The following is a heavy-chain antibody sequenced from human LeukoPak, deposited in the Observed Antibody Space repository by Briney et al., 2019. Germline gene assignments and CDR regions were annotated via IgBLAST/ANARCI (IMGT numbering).Heavy chain of an antibody. CDR1: GFTFGDYT. J-gene: IGHJ4*02. V-gene: IGHV3-43*01. Sequence: AGGSLRLSCAASGFTFGDYTMHWVRQRPGKGLQWVALINGDGGSTYYANSMKGRITISRDNSKNSLYLQMTGLRGDDTALYYCVKSTPYSSGWFDSYDYWGRGTLVTVSS. CDR3: VKSTPYSSGWFDSYDY. CDR2: INGDGGST. D-gene: IGHD6-19*01.